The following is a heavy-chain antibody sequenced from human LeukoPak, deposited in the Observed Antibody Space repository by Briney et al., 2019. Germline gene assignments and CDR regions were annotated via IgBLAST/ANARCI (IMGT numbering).Heavy chain of an antibody. D-gene: IGHD3-3*01. J-gene: IGHJ4*02. CDR2: ISGSGGNT. CDR1: GFTFGSYA. Sequence: GGSLRLSCAASGFTFGSYAMSWVRQAPGKGLEWVSVISGSGGNTYYADSVKGRFTISRDNSKNTLYLQMSSLRAEDTAVYYCAKLTGDDFWSGYEYYFDYWGQGTLVTVSS. CDR3: AKLTGDDFWSGYEYYFDY. V-gene: IGHV3-23*01.